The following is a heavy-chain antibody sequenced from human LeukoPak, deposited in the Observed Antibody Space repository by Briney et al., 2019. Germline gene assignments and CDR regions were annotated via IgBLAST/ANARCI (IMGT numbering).Heavy chain of an antibody. D-gene: IGHD6-19*01. CDR2: IYYSGST. Sequence: PSETLSLTCAVSGYSLSSSNSCVWIRQPPGKGLEWIGSIYYSGSTYYNPSLKSRVTISVDTSKNQFSLKLSSVTAADTAVYYCARLERDSSGWYAAGYYYYMDVWGKGTTVTVSS. V-gene: IGHV4-38-2*01. CDR1: GYSLSSSNS. CDR3: ARLERDSSGWYAAGYYYYMDV. J-gene: IGHJ6*03.